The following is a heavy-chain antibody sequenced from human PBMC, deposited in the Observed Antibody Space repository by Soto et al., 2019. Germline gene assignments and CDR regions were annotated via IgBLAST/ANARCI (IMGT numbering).Heavy chain of an antibody. J-gene: IGHJ6*02. CDR3: AKDMGYCSGGSCYPRYYYGMDV. Sequence: GGSLRLSCVASGFPFSNYAMTWVRQAPGKGLEWVSALSGSGVSTYYADSVMGRFTISRDNSKNTLYLQMNSLRAEDTAVYYCAKDMGYCSGGSCYPRYYYGMDVWGQGTTVTVSS. V-gene: IGHV3-23*01. CDR1: GFPFSNYA. D-gene: IGHD2-15*01. CDR2: LSGSGVST.